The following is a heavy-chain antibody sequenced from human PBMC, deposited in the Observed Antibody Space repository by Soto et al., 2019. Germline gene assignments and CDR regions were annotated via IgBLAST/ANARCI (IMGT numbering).Heavy chain of an antibody. D-gene: IGHD3-10*01. CDR2: INHSGST. V-gene: IGHV4-34*01. Sequence: SETLSLTCAVYDGSFSGYYWSWIRQPPGKGLEWIGEINHSGSTNYNPSLKSRVTISVDTSKNQFSLKLSSVTAADTAVYYCARGLGGSGSYYNNREYYFDYWGQGTLVTVS. CDR1: DGSFSGYY. J-gene: IGHJ4*02. CDR3: ARGLGGSGSYYNNREYYFDY.